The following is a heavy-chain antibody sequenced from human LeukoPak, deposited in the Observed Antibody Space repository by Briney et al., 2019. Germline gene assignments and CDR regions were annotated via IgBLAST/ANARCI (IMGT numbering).Heavy chain of an antibody. V-gene: IGHV4-59*12. Sequence: SETLSLTCTVSGGSISSYYWSWIRQPPGKGLEWIGYIYHSGSTYYNPSLKSRVTISVDRSKNQFSLKLSSVTVADTAVYYCARDPTYYDFWSGWNFDLWGRGTLVTVST. J-gene: IGHJ2*01. CDR1: GGSISSYY. CDR3: ARDPTYYDFWSGWNFDL. CDR2: IYHSGST. D-gene: IGHD3-3*01.